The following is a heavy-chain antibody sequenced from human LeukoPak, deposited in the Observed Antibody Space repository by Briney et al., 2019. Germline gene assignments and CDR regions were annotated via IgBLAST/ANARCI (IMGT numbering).Heavy chain of an antibody. D-gene: IGHD3-22*01. CDR3: AREGRRGYYDSSGYYSDAFDI. CDR1: GGSISSSSYY. CDR2: NYYSGST. Sequence: SDTLSLTCTVSGGSISSSSYYWGWIRQPPGKGLERIGRNYYSGSTYYNPSLKSRVTISVDTSKNQYSLKLSSVTAADTAVYYCAREGRRGYYDSSGYYSDAFDIWGQGTMVTVSS. V-gene: IGHV4-39*02. J-gene: IGHJ3*02.